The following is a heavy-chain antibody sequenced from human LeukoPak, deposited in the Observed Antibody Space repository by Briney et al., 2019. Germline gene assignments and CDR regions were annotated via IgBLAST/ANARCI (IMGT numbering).Heavy chain of an antibody. D-gene: IGHD3-10*01. V-gene: IGHV3-30*02. CDR2: IRFDGSDK. Sequence: GGSLRLSCAASGFTFSSYAMSWVRQAPGKGLEWGAFIRFDGSDKFYADSVKGRFTFSRDNSKNRLYLQMNSLRAEDTAVYYCAKDFGGSGSYFDYFDYWGQGTLVTVSS. CDR3: AKDFGGSGSYFDYFDY. J-gene: IGHJ4*02. CDR1: GFTFSSYA.